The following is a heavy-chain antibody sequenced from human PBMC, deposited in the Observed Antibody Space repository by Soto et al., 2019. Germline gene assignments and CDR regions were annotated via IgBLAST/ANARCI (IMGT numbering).Heavy chain of an antibody. CDR2: IFYPGTA. Sequence: QVQLQESGPGLVKPSQTLSLTCTVSGGSINTGGYYWGWIRHLPGEGLEWIGNIFYPGTAYYNPPLRSRVTVSIDTSANQFSLHMYSVTAADTAMYYGARRLDDTPETFFNWFDPWGQGILVTVSS. V-gene: IGHV4-31*03. CDR3: ARRLDDTPETFFNWFDP. J-gene: IGHJ5*02. CDR1: GGSINTGGYY. D-gene: IGHD2-15*01.